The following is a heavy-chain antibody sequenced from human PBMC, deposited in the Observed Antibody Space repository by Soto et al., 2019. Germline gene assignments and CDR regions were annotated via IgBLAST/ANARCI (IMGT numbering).Heavy chain of an antibody. V-gene: IGHV3-74*03. CDR3: ASDSGYSYGPFDY. Sequence: AGSLRLACETSGFTFTTFWMHWVRQVPGKGLVWVSRVSPDGSSTTYADSVKGRFTISRDNAKNSLYLQMNSLRDEDTAVYYCASDSGYSYGPFDYWGQGTLVTVSS. CDR1: GFTFTTFW. J-gene: IGHJ4*02. D-gene: IGHD5-18*01. CDR2: VSPDGSST.